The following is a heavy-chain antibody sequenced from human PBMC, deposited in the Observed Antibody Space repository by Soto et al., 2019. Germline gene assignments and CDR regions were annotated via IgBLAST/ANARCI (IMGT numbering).Heavy chain of an antibody. Sequence: QVQLVESGGGVVQSGGSLRLSCAASGFNLNNYGIHWVRQAPGKGLEWVAFTSFDGRKQFYPDSLQGRFTISRDNSKNTVYLQMSSLRPEDTAVYYCAKTIGLRLGELSPDNWGQGTLVTVSS. D-gene: IGHD3-16*02. J-gene: IGHJ4*02. CDR1: GFNLNNYG. V-gene: IGHV3-30*18. CDR3: AKTIGLRLGELSPDN. CDR2: TSFDGRKQ.